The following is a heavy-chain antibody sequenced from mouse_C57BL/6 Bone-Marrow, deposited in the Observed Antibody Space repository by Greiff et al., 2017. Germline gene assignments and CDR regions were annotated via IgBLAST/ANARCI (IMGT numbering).Heavy chain of an antibody. CDR1: GYTFTSYW. V-gene: IGHV1-50*01. D-gene: IGHD2-4*01. J-gene: IGHJ3*01. Sequence: QVQLQQPGAELVKPGASVKLSCKASGYTFTSYWMQWVKQRPGQGLEWIGEIDPSDSYTNYNQKFKGKATLTVDTSPSTAYRQLSSLTSEDAAVYYCARSGYYEYDDGLPLAYWGQGTLVTVSA. CDR2: IDPSDSYT. CDR3: ARSGYYEYDDGLPLAY.